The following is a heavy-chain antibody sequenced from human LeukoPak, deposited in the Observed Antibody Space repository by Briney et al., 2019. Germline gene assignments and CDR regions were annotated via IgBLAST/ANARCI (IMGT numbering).Heavy chain of an antibody. V-gene: IGHV1-18*01. CDR1: GYTFTSYG. J-gene: IGHJ5*02. CDR3: ARGYGYGDYVFRFGP. Sequence: ASVKVSCKASGYTFTSYGISWVRQAPGQGLEWMGWISAYNGNTNYAKKLQGRVTMTTDTSTSTAYMELRSLRSDDTAVYYCARGYGYGDYVFRFGPWGQGTLVTVSS. CDR2: ISAYNGNT. D-gene: IGHD4-17*01.